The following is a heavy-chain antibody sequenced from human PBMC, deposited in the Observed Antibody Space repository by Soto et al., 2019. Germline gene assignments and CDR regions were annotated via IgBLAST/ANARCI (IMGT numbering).Heavy chain of an antibody. CDR1: GGTFSSYA. D-gene: IGHD3-3*01. CDR3: ARRQYDFWRGYYDHYYYGVAV. J-gene: IGHJ6*02. V-gene: IGHV1-69*12. CDR2: IIPIFGTA. Sequence: QVQLVQSGAEVKKPGSSVKVSCKASGGTFSSYAISWVRQAPGQGLEWMGGIIPIFGTANYAQKFQGRVTISADEATNPAYMGLSRLRSEDTAMYYCARRQYDFWRGYYDHYYYGVAVWGQGTTVTVSS.